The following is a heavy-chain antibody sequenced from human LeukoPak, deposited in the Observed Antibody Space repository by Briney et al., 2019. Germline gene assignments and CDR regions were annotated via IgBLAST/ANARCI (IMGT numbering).Heavy chain of an antibody. J-gene: IGHJ4*02. D-gene: IGHD6-13*01. CDR2: IYYSGST. Sequence: PSETLSLTYTVSGGSISSYHWSWIRQPPGKGLEWIGYIYYSGSTNYNPSLKSRVTISVDTSKNQFSLKLSSVTAADTAVYYCARRGFSYSSSWHRGGDFDYWGQGTLVTVSS. V-gene: IGHV4-59*01. CDR3: ARRGFSYSSSWHRGGDFDY. CDR1: GGSISSYH.